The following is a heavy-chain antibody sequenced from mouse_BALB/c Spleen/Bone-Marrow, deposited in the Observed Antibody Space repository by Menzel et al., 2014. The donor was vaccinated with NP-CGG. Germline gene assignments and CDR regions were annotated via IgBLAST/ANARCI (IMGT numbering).Heavy chain of an antibody. Sequence: VKLMESGPGLVAPSQSLSITCTVSGFSLTSYGVHWVRQPPGKGLEWLGVIWAGGSTNYNSALMSRLSISKDNSKSQIFLKMNSLQTDDTAMYYCARDREYGYYYAMDYWGQGTSVTVSS. D-gene: IGHD2-2*01. CDR2: IWAGGST. V-gene: IGHV2-9*02. J-gene: IGHJ4*01. CDR1: GFSLTSYG. CDR3: ARDREYGYYYAMDY.